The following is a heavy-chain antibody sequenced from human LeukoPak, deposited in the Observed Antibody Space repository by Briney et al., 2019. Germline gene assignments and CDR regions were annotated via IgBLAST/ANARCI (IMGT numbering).Heavy chain of an antibody. Sequence: SVKVSCKASGGTFSSYAISWVRQAPGQGLEGMGGIIPIFGTANYAQKFQGRVTITTDESTSTVYMEMSSLRSEDTAVYYCATGPVPAAISYYYYYMDVWGKGTTVTVSS. CDR1: GGTFSSYA. D-gene: IGHD2-2*01. J-gene: IGHJ6*03. CDR2: IIPIFGTA. CDR3: ATGPVPAAISYYYYYMDV. V-gene: IGHV1-69*05.